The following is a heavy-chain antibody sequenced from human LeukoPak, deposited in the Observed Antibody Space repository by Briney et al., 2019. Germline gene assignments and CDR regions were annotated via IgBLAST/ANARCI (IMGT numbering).Heavy chain of an antibody. V-gene: IGHV1-2*02. CDR2: TNPNSGGT. CDR1: GYTFTGYY. Sequence: ASVKVSCKASGYTFTGYYMHWVRQAPGQGLEWMGWTNPNSGGTNYAQKFQGRVTMTRDTSISTAYMELSRLRSDDTAVYYCARDGGYCSGGSCYYVFDYWGQGTLVTVSS. J-gene: IGHJ4*02. CDR3: ARDGGYCSGGSCYYVFDY. D-gene: IGHD2-15*01.